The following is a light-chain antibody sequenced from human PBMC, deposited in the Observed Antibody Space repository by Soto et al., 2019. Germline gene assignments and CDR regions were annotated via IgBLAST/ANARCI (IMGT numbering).Light chain of an antibody. CDR1: SSDVGGYNF. V-gene: IGLV2-14*01. CDR3: LSYTISSTLI. Sequence: QSALTQPASVSGSPGQSITISCTGTSSDVGGYNFVSWYQQHPGKAPRLMIYEVSTRPSGVSNRFSGSKSGNTASLTISGLQAEDEPDYYCLSYTISSTLIFGGGTKVTVL. J-gene: IGLJ2*01. CDR2: EVS.